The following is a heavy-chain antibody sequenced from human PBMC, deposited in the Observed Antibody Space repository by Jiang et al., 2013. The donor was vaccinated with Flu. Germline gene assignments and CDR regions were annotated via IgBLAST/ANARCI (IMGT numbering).Heavy chain of an antibody. CDR3: ARQEAAYGSGSPDAFDI. Sequence: TLSLTCTVSGGSISSYYWTWIRQPPGKGLEWIGYLYYNGNTNYNPSLKSRVTMSVDTSKNQFSPKLSSVTAADTAVYYCARQEAAYGSGSPDAFDIWGQGTMVTVSS. V-gene: IGHV4-59*08. J-gene: IGHJ3*02. CDR1: GGSISSYY. D-gene: IGHD3-10*01. CDR2: LYYNGNT.